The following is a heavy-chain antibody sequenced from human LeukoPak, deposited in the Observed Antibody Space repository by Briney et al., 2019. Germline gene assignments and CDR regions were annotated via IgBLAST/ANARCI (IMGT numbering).Heavy chain of an antibody. CDR3: ARDSRGYYYMDV. V-gene: IGHV1-69*06. J-gene: IGHJ6*03. CDR1: GGTFSSYA. CDR2: IIPIFGTA. Sequence: WASVKVSCKASGGTFSSYAISWVRQAPGQGLEWMGGIIPIFGTANYAQKFQGRVTITADKSTSTAYMELSSLRSEDTAVYYCARDSRGYYYMDVWGKGTTVTVSS.